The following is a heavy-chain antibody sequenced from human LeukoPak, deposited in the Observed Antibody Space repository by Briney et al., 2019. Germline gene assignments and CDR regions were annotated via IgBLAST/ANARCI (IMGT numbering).Heavy chain of an antibody. V-gene: IGHV4-39*07. CDR1: GVSISSSNSY. Sequence: SETLSLTCTVSGVSISSSNSYWGWIRQPPGKGLEWIGSIYYSGSTYYNPSLKSRVTISVDTSKNQFSLKLSSVTAADTAVYYCARHDYGDYLVWFDPWGQGTLVTVSS. D-gene: IGHD4-17*01. CDR3: ARHDYGDYLVWFDP. CDR2: IYYSGST. J-gene: IGHJ5*02.